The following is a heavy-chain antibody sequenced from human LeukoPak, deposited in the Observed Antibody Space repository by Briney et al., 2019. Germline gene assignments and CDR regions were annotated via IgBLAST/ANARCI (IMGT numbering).Heavy chain of an antibody. V-gene: IGHV4-59*01. J-gene: IGHJ5*02. CDR1: GGSISSYY. Sequence: SETLSLTCTVSGGSISSYYWSWIRQPPGKGLEWIGYIYYSGSTNYNPSLKGRVTISVDTSKNQFSLKLSSVTAADTAVYYCARAGGNCSGGSCYSDWFDPWGQGTLVTVSS. CDR3: ARAGGNCSGGSCYSDWFDP. CDR2: IYYSGST. D-gene: IGHD2-15*01.